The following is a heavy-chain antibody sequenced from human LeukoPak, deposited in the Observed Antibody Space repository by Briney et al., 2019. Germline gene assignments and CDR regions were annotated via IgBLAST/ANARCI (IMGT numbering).Heavy chain of an antibody. V-gene: IGHV3-53*01. CDR3: ARTPGTDHFDY. J-gene: IGHJ4*02. CDR2: IYTGGST. D-gene: IGHD1-1*01. Sequence: PGGSLRLSCAASGFTVSANFMSWVRQAPGKGLEWVSVIYTGGSTYYADSVKGRFTISRDDSKNTLYLQVNSLRAEDTAVYFCARTPGTDHFDYWGQGTLVTVSS. CDR1: GFTVSANF.